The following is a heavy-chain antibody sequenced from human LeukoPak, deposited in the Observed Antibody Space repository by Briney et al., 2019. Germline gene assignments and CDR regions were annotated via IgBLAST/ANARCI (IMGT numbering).Heavy chain of an antibody. J-gene: IGHJ4*02. CDR1: GFIFSNYA. Sequence: AGGSLRLSCAGSGFIFSNYAMHWVRQAPGKGLEWVSAMSGSGGHTYYADSVKGRFTISRDNSKNTLYLQMNSLRAEDTAVYYCARDGYNWNHDYWGQGTLVTVSS. D-gene: IGHD1-20*01. CDR2: MSGSGGHT. V-gene: IGHV3-23*01. CDR3: ARDGYNWNHDY.